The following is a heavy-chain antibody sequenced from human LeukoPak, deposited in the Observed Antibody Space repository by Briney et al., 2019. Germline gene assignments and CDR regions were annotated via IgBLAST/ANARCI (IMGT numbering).Heavy chain of an antibody. CDR3: ARGLRSYSSGWYGY. V-gene: IGHV3-30-3*01. Sequence: GGSLRLSCAASGFTFSSYAMHWVRQAPGKGLEWVAVISYDGSNKYYADSVKGRFTISRDNSKNTLYLQMNSLRAEDTAVYYCARGLRSYSSGWYGYWGQGTLVTVSS. J-gene: IGHJ4*02. CDR2: ISYDGSNK. D-gene: IGHD6-19*01. CDR1: GFTFSSYA.